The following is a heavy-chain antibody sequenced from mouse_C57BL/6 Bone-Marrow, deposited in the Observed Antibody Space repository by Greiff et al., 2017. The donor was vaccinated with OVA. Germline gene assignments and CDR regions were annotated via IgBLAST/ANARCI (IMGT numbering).Heavy chain of an antibody. Sequence: EVPLQQSGPVLVKPGASVKMSCKASGYTFTDYYMNWVKQSHGKSLEWIGVINPYNGGTSYNQKFKGKATLTVDKSSSTAYMELNSLTSEDSAVYYCARSGIPCLGMWYVDVWGTGTTVTVSS. CDR3: ARSGIPCLGMWYVDV. CDR1: GYTFTDYY. V-gene: IGHV1-19*01. J-gene: IGHJ1*03. D-gene: IGHD2-10*02. CDR2: INPYNGGT.